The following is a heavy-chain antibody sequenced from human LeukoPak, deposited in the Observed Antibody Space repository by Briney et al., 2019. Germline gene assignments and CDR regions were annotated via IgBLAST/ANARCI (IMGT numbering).Heavy chain of an antibody. CDR1: GFTFSSYW. CDR3: ARESSGWYFDY. CDR2: IKQDGSEK. V-gene: IGHV3-7*01. Sequence: GGSLRLSCAASGFTFSSYWMSWVRQAPGKGLEWVANIKQDGSEKYYVNSVKGRFTISRDNAKNSLYLQMNSLRAEDTAVYYCARESSGWYFDYWGQGTLVTVSS. D-gene: IGHD6-19*01. J-gene: IGHJ4*02.